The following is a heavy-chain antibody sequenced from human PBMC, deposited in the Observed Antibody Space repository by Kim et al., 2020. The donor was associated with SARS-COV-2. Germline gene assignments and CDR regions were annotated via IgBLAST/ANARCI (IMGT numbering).Heavy chain of an antibody. Sequence: GGSLRLSCAASGFTFSSYSMNWVRQAPGKGLEWVSYISSSSSTIYYADSVKGRFTISRDNAKNSLYLQMNSLRDEDTAVYYCARDSSQGEYGYYYYGMDVWGQGTTVTVSS. V-gene: IGHV3-48*02. CDR2: ISSSSSTI. D-gene: IGHD2-2*01. CDR1: GFTFSSYS. J-gene: IGHJ6*02. CDR3: ARDSSQGEYGYYYYGMDV.